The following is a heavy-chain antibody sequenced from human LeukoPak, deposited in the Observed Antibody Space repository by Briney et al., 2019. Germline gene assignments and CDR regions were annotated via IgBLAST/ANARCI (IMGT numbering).Heavy chain of an antibody. D-gene: IGHD6-19*01. CDR2: IYYSGST. Sequence: PSETLSLTCTVSGGSISSYYWSWIRQPPGKGLEWIGYIYYSGSTNYNPSLKSRVTISVDTSKNQFSLKLSSVTAADTAVYYCARIAVSSGWGYFDYWGQGTLVTASS. CDR3: ARIAVSSGWGYFDY. V-gene: IGHV4-59*01. CDR1: GGSISSYY. J-gene: IGHJ4*02.